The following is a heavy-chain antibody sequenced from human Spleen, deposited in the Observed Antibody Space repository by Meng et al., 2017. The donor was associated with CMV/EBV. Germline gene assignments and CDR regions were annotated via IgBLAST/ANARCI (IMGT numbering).Heavy chain of an antibody. CDR1: GDSLSSSSYY. V-gene: IGHV4-39*01. J-gene: IGHJ4*02. CDR3: VRNRYLVEAIAD. CDR2: TYSTGST. D-gene: IGHD1-26*01. Sequence: VAGDSLSSSSYYWGWIRQPPGKGLEWIGSTYSTGSTYYNPSLKSRLIISVDTSTNQFSLTLNSATATDTALYYCVRNRYLVEAIADWGQGTLVTVSS.